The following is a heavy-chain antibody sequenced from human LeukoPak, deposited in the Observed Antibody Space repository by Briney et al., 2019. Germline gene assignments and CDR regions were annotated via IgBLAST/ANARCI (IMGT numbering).Heavy chain of an antibody. V-gene: IGHV4-34*01. CDR1: GDSFSNYF. CDR3: ARAMPVDTAMGPVGRYFDY. CDR2: INHSGST. J-gene: IGHJ4*02. D-gene: IGHD5-18*01. Sequence: SETLSLTCAVYGDSFSNYFWSWIRQPPGKGLDWIGEINHSGSTNYNPSLKSRVTISVDTSKNQFSLKLSSVTAADTAVYYCARAMPVDTAMGPVGRYFDYWGQGTLVTVSS.